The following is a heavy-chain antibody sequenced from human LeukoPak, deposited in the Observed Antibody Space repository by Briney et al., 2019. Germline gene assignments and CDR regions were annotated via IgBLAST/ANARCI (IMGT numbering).Heavy chain of an antibody. CDR1: GYTFTSYG. CDR2: ISAYNGNT. Sequence: GASVKVSCKSSGYTFTSYGISGVRQAPGQGREWMGWISAYNGNTNYAQQLQGRVTMNTDTSTSTAYMELRSLRSDDTSVYYCARSGALAAAGRRYYYYGMDVWGQGTTVTVSS. CDR3: ARSGALAAAGRRYYYYGMDV. V-gene: IGHV1-18*01. J-gene: IGHJ6*02. D-gene: IGHD6-13*01.